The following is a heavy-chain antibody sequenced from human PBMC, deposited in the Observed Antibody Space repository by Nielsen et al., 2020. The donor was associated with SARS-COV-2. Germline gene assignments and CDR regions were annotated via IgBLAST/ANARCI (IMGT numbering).Heavy chain of an antibody. CDR1: GYSFTSYW. J-gene: IGHJ4*02. V-gene: IGHV5-10-1*01. D-gene: IGHD3-22*01. CDR2: IDPSDSYT. CDR3: ARMYYYDSSPSG. Sequence: GESLKISCKGSGYSFTSYWINWVRQMPGKGLEWMGRIDPSDSYTNYSPSFQGHVTISADKSISTAYLQWSSLKASDTAMYYCARMYYYDSSPSGWGQGTLVTVSS.